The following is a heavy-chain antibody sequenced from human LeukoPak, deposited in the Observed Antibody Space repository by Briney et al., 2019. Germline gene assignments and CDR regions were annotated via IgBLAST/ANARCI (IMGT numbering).Heavy chain of an antibody. CDR2: ISSSSSTI. CDR1: GFTFSTYS. Sequence: PGGSLRLSCAASGFTFSTYSMNWVRQAPGKGLEWVSYISSSSSTILYADSVKGRFTISRDSSKNTLYLQMNSLRAEDTAVYYCAGYGGRYPYYMDVWGKGTTVTISS. D-gene: IGHD1-26*01. J-gene: IGHJ6*03. V-gene: IGHV3-48*01. CDR3: AGYGGRYPYYMDV.